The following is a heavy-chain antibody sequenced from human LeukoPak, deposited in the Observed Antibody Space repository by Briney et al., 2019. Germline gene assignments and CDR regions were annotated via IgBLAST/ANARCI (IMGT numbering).Heavy chain of an antibody. CDR2: INHSGST. V-gene: IGHV4-34*01. J-gene: IGHJ6*02. CDR3: ARGRYYYGMDV. Sequence: SETLSLTCAVYGGSFSGYYWSWIRQPPGKGLEWIGEINHSGSTNYNPSLKSRVTISVDTSKNQFSLKLSSVTAADTAVYYCARGRYYYGMDVWGQGTTVTVPS. CDR1: GGSFSGYY.